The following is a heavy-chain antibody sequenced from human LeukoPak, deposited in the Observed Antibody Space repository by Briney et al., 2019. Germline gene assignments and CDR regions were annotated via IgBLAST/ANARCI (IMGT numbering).Heavy chain of an antibody. CDR1: GGTFSSYA. CDR2: IIPILGIA. Sequence: SVKVSCKASGGTFSSYAISWVRQAPGQGLEWMGRIIPILGIANYAQKFQGRVTITADKSTSTAYMELSSLRSEDTAVYYCASTSEEQWLVTYFDYWGHGTLVTVSS. CDR3: ASTSEEQWLVTYFDY. J-gene: IGHJ4*01. D-gene: IGHD6-19*01. V-gene: IGHV1-69*04.